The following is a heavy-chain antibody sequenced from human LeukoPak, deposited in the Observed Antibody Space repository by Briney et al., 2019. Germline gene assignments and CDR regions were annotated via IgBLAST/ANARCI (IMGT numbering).Heavy chain of an antibody. J-gene: IGHJ4*02. CDR3: ATGPYTAYLY. CDR1: GFTFNTYT. CDR2: ISSSSNHI. Sequence: GGSLRLSCAASGFTFNTYTMNWVRQAPGKGLEWVSSISSSSNHIYYADSVKGRFTISRDNAANSLYLQMNSLRAEDTAVYYCATGPYTAYLYWGQGTLVTVSS. D-gene: IGHD2-2*02. V-gene: IGHV3-21*01.